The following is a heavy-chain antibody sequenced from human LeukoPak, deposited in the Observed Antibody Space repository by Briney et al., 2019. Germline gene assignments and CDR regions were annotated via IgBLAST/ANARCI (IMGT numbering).Heavy chain of an antibody. CDR2: INPNSGGT. CDR3: ARVKYQLLYTASPPVWVDY. D-gene: IGHD2-2*02. Sequence: GASVKVSCKASGYTFTGYYMHWVRQAPGQGLEWMGWINPNSGGTNYAQKFQGRVTMTRDTSISTAYMELSRLRSDDTAVYYCARVKYQLLYTASPPVWVDYWGQGTLATVSS. J-gene: IGHJ4*02. V-gene: IGHV1-2*02. CDR1: GYTFTGYY.